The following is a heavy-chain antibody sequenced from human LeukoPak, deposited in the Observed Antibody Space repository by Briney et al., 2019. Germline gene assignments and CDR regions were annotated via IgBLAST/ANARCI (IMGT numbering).Heavy chain of an antibody. J-gene: IGHJ6*03. CDR1: GFTFNKYA. CDR2: ISTGGTT. V-gene: IGHV3-23*01. Sequence: GGSLRLSCAASGFTFNKYAMSWVRQAPGKGLERVSAISTGGTTYYSDSVKGRFAISRDNSGNTVFLQMNSLRADDTATYYCARDPGVIPVHYVDVWGRGTTVTVSS. CDR3: ARDPGVIPVHYVDV. D-gene: IGHD2/OR15-2a*01.